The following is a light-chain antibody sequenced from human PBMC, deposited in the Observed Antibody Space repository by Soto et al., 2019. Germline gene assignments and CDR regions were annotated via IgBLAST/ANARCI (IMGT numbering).Light chain of an antibody. CDR3: SSYTSSSTPG. CDR2: DVS. V-gene: IGLV2-14*01. CDR1: SSDVGGYNY. J-gene: IGLJ2*01. Sequence: QSALTQPASVSGSPGQSITISCTGTSSDVGGYNYVSWYQQHPGKAPKLMIYDVSNRPSGVSNRFSGPKSGNTASLTISGLQAEDEADYYCSSYTSSSTPGFGGGTKLTV.